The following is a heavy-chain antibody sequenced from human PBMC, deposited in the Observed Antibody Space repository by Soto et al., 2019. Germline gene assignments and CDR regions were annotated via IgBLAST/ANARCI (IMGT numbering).Heavy chain of an antibody. J-gene: IGHJ4*02. V-gene: IGHV4-4*02. CDR2: IFHDGTA. D-gene: IGHD3-22*01. CDR3: ARLVYDTSLNYMYFDF. CDR1: GVSISSGNW. Sequence: SETLSLTCAVSGVSISSGNWWTSVRQSPQRGLEYIGEIFHDGTANYYPSFERRVAISVDTSKNQFSLKLTSMTAADTAIYFCARLVYDTSLNYMYFDFWGQGTLVTVSS.